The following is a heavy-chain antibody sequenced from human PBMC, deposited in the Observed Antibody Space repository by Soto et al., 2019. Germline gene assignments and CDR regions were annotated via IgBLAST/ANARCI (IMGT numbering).Heavy chain of an antibody. J-gene: IGHJ6*02. CDR3: ARVNIVVIPPANYGMDV. D-gene: IGHD2-2*01. Sequence: GESLKISCKGSGYSFTSYWIGWVRQMPGKGLECMGIIYPGDSDTRYSPSFQGQVTISADKSINTAYLQWSSLKASDSAMYYCARVNIVVIPPANYGMDVWGQGTTVTVSS. CDR2: IYPGDSDT. CDR1: GYSFTSYW. V-gene: IGHV5-51*01.